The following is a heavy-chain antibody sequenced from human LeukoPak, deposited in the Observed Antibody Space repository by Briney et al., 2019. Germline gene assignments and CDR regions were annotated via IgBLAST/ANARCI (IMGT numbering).Heavy chain of an antibody. J-gene: IGHJ4*02. D-gene: IGHD2/OR15-2a*01. Sequence: SETLSLTCAVYGGSFSGYYWSWIRQPPGKGLEWIGEISHSGSTNYNPSLKSRVTISVDTSKNQFSLKLSSVTAADTAVYYCARGGYYLRTFDYWGQGTLVTVSS. CDR1: GGSFSGYY. CDR3: ARGGYYLRTFDY. CDR2: ISHSGST. V-gene: IGHV4-34*01.